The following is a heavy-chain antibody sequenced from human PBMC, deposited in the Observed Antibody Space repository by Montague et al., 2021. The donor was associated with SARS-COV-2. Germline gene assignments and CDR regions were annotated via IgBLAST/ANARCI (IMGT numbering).Heavy chain of an antibody. Sequence: SETLSLTCTVSSGSISSYYWSWIRQPPGKGLEWIGYIYYSGSTNYNPSPKSRVTISVDTSKNQFSLKLSSVTAADTAVYYCARGAGYSSNWYLAFEIWGQGTMVTVSS. CDR3: ARGAGYSSNWYLAFEI. CDR2: IYYSGST. J-gene: IGHJ3*02. V-gene: IGHV4-59*01. D-gene: IGHD6-13*01. CDR1: SGSISSYY.